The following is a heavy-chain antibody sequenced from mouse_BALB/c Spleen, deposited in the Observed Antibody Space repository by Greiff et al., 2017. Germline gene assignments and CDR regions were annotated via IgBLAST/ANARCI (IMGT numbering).Heavy chain of an antibody. V-gene: IGHV5-17*02. D-gene: IGHD2-4*01. CDR1: GFTFSSFG. CDR3: ARELRYDYEYYFDY. Sequence: EVQGVESGGGLVQPGGSRKLSCAASGFTFSSFGMHWVRQAPEKGLEWVAYISSGSSTIYYADTVKGRFTISRDNPKNTLFLQMTSLRSEDTAMYYCARELRYDYEYYFDYWGQGTTLTVSS. J-gene: IGHJ2*01. CDR2: ISSGSSTI.